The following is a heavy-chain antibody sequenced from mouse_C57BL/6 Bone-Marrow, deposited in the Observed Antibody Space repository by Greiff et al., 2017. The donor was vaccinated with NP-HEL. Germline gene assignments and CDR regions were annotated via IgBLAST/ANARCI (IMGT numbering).Heavy chain of an antibody. CDR3: ARFHYYGRSYYFDY. V-gene: IGHV1-69*01. J-gene: IGHJ2*01. D-gene: IGHD1-1*01. CDR2: IDPSDSYT. CDR1: GYTFTSYW. Sequence: VQLQQPGAELVMPGASVKLSCKASGYTFTSYWMHWVKQRPGQGLEWIGEIDPSDSYTNYNQKFKGKSTLTVDQSSSTAYMQLSSLTSEDSAVYYCARFHYYGRSYYFDYWGQGTTLTVSS.